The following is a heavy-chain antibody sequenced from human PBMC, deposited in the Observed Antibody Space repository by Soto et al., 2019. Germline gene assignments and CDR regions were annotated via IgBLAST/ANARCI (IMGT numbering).Heavy chain of an antibody. D-gene: IGHD1-26*01. Sequence: PSETLSLTCTVSGGSISSYYWSWIRQPPGKGLEWIGYIYYSGSTNYNPSLKSRVTISVDTSKNQFSLKLSSVTAADTAVYYCAVVGATLEGEDSWGQGTLVTVSS. CDR1: GGSISSYY. CDR3: AVVGATLEGEDS. J-gene: IGHJ4*02. V-gene: IGHV4-59*08. CDR2: IYYSGST.